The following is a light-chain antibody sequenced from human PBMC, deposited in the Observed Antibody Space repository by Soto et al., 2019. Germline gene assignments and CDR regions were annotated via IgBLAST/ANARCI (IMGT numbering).Light chain of an antibody. V-gene: IGLV6-57*04. CDR3: QSYDTNIVV. J-gene: IGLJ2*01. CDR1: SGSIGSNS. Sequence: FMLTQPHSVSESPGKTVTISCSRSSGSIGSNSVQWYRQRPGSAPTIVIYEDDQRPSGVPTRFAGSIDRSSNSASLTISGLQTEDEADYYCQSYDTNIVVFGGGTQLTVL. CDR2: EDD.